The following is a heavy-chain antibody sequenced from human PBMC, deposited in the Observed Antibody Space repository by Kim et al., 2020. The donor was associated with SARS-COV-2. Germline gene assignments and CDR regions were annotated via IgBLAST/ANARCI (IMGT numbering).Heavy chain of an antibody. J-gene: IGHJ6*03. CDR3: ARAKLVQGVFYYYYYMDV. CDR1: GYTFTSYD. CDR2: MNPNSGNT. D-gene: IGHD3-10*01. Sequence: ASVKVSCKASGYTFTSYDINWVRQATGQGLEWMGWMNPNSGNTGYAHKFQGRVTMTRNTSISTAYMELSSLRSEDTAVYYCARAKLVQGVFYYYYYMDVWGKGTTVTVSS. V-gene: IGHV1-8*01.